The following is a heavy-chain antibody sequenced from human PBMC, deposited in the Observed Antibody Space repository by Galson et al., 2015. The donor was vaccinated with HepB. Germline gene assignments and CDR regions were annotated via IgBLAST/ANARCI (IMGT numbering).Heavy chain of an antibody. CDR2: IYPGDSDG. Sequence: QSGAEVKKPGESLKISCKGSGSSFPSYWIGWVRQMPGKGLEWMGIIYPGDSDGRYSPSFQGQVTISADKSTSTASLQWSSLKASDTAMHYCGRVQQLGYCSSTSCNFSGMDVWGQGTTVTVSS. CDR1: GSSFPSYW. J-gene: IGHJ6*02. CDR3: GRVQQLGYCSSTSCNFSGMDV. V-gene: IGHV5-51*01. D-gene: IGHD2-2*01.